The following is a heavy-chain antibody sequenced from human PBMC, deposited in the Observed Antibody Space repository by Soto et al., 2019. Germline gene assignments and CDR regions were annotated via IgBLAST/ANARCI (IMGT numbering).Heavy chain of an antibody. J-gene: IGHJ6*02. CDR2: FFSDAER. Sequence: SGPTLVNPTEALTLTCSVSGFSLTNGRMGVSWIRQPPGKALEWLAHFFSDAERSYSTSMQSRLNMYKDSSGSQVVLTMTNMAPADTATYFCARMDGDYNYYGLDVWGHGIAVTVSS. CDR1: GFSLTNGRMG. D-gene: IGHD4-17*01. CDR3: ARMDGDYNYYGLDV. V-gene: IGHV2-26*01.